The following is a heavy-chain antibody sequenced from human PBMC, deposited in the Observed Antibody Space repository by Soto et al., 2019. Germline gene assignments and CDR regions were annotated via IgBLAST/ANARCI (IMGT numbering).Heavy chain of an antibody. CDR2: IKQDGSEK. CDR3: ARDPRDIVLMEYAQYYYYGMDV. CDR1: GFTFSSYW. D-gene: IGHD2-8*01. V-gene: IGHV3-7*05. Sequence: GGSLRLSCAASGFTFSSYWMSWVRQAPGKGLEWVANIKQDGSEKYYVDSVKGRFTISRDNAKNSLYLQMNSLRAEDTAVYYCARDPRDIVLMEYAQYYYYGMDVWGQGNTVTVSS. J-gene: IGHJ6*02.